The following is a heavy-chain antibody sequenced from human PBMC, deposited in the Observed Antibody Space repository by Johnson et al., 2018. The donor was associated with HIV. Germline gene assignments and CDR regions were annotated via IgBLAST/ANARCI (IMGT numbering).Heavy chain of an antibody. CDR2: IRYDGSNK. V-gene: IGHV3-30*02. Sequence: QVQLVESGGGVVQPGGSLRLSCAASGFTFSSYGMHWVRQAPGKGLEWVAVIRYDGSNKYYADSVKGRFTISRDKSKNTLSLQMNSLRAEDTAVYYCARDRGYGGRLDASDIWGQGTMGTVSS. CDR3: ARDRGYGGRLDASDI. CDR1: GFTFSSYG. D-gene: IGHD4-23*01. J-gene: IGHJ3*02.